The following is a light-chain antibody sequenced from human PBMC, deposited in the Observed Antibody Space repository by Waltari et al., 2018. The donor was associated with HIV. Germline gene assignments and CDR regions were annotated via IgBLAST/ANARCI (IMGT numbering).Light chain of an antibody. CDR2: VGTGGIVG. CDR3: GADHGSGSNFVVV. CDR1: SGYSNYK. V-gene: IGLV9-49*01. Sequence: QPVLPQPPSASASLGAAVTLTCTLSSGYSNYKVDWSQQRPGKGPRFVMRVGTGGIVGSKGDGIPDRFSVLGSGLNRYLTIKNIQEEDESDYHCGADHGSGSNFVVVFGGGTKLTVL. J-gene: IGLJ2*01.